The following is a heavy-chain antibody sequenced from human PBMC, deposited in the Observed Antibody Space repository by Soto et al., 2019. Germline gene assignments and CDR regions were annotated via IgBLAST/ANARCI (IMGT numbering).Heavy chain of an antibody. V-gene: IGHV3-21*01. CDR3: ARDLTGTTPFDY. CDR2: ISSSSSYI. J-gene: IGHJ4*02. Sequence: GGSLRLSCAASGFTFSSYSMNWVRQAPGKGLEWVSSISSSSSYIYYADSVKGRFTISRDNAKNSLYLQMNSLRAEDTAVYYCARDLTGTTPFDYWGQGTLVTVSS. CDR1: GFTFSSYS. D-gene: IGHD1-7*01.